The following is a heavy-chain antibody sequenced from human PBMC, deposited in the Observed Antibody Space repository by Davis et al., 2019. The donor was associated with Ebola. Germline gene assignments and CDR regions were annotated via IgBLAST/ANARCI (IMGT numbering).Heavy chain of an antibody. D-gene: IGHD5-12*01. CDR2: INHSGST. V-gene: IGHV4-34*01. CDR3: ARRVPTIYYFDY. Sequence: MPSETLSLTCAVYGGSFSTYYWSWIRQPPGKGLEWIGEINHSGSTNYNTSLKSRVTISVDTSKNQFSLQLSSVTAADTAVYYCARRVPTIYYFDYWGKGTLVTVSS. J-gene: IGHJ4*02. CDR1: GGSFSTYY.